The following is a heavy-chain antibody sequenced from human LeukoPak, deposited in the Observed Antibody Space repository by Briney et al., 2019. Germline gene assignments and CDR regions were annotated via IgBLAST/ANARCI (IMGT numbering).Heavy chain of an antibody. Sequence: GGSLRLSCVASGFTFRSHWMSWVRQAPGKGLEWVANIKEDGSRQNYADSVKGRLTTSRDNAKESLFLQLNSLTAEDSAVYYCARQLSSRGRHYFDLWGQGALVTVSS. CDR2: IKEDGSRQ. J-gene: IGHJ4*02. V-gene: IGHV3-7*01. CDR1: GFTFRSHW. D-gene: IGHD5-18*01. CDR3: ARQLSSRGRHYFDL.